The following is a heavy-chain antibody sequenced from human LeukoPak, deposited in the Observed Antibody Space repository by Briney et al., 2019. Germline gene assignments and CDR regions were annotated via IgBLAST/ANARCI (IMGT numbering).Heavy chain of an antibody. Sequence: GGSLRLSCAASGFTFSSYAMSWVRQAPGKGLEWVSDINGSGDRTYYADSVKGRFTISRDNAKNSLYLQMNSLRAEDTAVYYCARDDRIVGANNYYYYYYMDVWGKGTTVTISS. CDR1: GFTFSSYA. J-gene: IGHJ6*03. D-gene: IGHD1-26*01. CDR2: INGSGDRT. CDR3: ARDDRIVGANNYYYYYYMDV. V-gene: IGHV3-23*01.